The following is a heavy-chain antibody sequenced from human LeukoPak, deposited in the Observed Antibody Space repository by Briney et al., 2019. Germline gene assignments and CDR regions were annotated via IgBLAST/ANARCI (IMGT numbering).Heavy chain of an antibody. Sequence: GGSLRLSCAASGFTFSDYYMSWIRQAPGKGLEWVSYISSSSSYTNYADSVKDRFTISRDNAKNSLYLQMNSLRAEDTAVYYCARVQGFFGEPGWFDPWGQGTLVTVSS. CDR2: ISSSSSYT. D-gene: IGHD3-10*01. CDR3: ARVQGFFGEPGWFDP. V-gene: IGHV3-11*06. J-gene: IGHJ5*02. CDR1: GFTFSDYY.